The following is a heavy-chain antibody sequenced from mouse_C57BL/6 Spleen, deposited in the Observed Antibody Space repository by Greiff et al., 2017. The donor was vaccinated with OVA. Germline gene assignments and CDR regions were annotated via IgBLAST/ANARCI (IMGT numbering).Heavy chain of an antibody. CDR2: INPNYGTT. J-gene: IGHJ1*03. V-gene: IGHV1-39*01. CDR1: GYSFTDYN. D-gene: IGHD2-4*01. Sequence: VQLQQSGPELVKPGASVKISCKASGYSFTDYNMNWVKQSNGKSLEWIGVINPNYGTTSYNQKFKGKATLTVDQSSSTAYMQLNSLTSEDAAVYYCARGRNYDYDWYFDVWGTGTTVTVSS. CDR3: ARGRNYDYDWYFDV.